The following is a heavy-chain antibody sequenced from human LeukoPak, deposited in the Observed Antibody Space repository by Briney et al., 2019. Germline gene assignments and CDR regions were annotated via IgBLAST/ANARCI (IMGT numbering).Heavy chain of an antibody. CDR1: AFTFRSYG. CDR3: AKKGRGGNYDILTGYYSDY. V-gene: IGHV3-30*02. D-gene: IGHD3-9*01. Sequence: GGSLRLSCATSAFTFRSYGMHWVRQAPDKGLEWVAFIRYDGSNKYYADSVKGRFTISRDNSKNTLYLQMNSLRAEDTAVYYCAKKGRGGNYDILTGYYSDYWGQGTLVTVSS. CDR2: IRYDGSNK. J-gene: IGHJ4*02.